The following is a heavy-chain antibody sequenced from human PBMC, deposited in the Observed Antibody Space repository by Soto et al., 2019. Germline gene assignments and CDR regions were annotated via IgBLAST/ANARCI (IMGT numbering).Heavy chain of an antibody. D-gene: IGHD2-21*01. V-gene: IGHV4-30-4*01. Sequence: PSEPLSLTCNVSGGSISSGDYYWSWIRQPPGKGLEGIGHIYKSGSTYYNPSLKSRVTISVDTSKIQFSLKLRSVTASDTAVYYCARVVVERPFYNWFDPWGQGTLVTVSS. CDR2: IYKSGST. CDR3: ARVVVERPFYNWFDP. J-gene: IGHJ5*02. CDR1: GGSISSGDYY.